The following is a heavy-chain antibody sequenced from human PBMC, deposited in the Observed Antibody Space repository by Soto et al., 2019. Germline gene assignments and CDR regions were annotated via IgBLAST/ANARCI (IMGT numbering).Heavy chain of an antibody. J-gene: IGHJ4*02. D-gene: IGHD3-3*01. CDR2: IRGSGGST. CDR3: AKVYSDFWSGHPYYFDY. V-gene: IGHV3-23*01. Sequence: GSLRLSCAASVFAFSNCAMNWVRQAPGKGLEWVSAIRGSGGSTYYADSVKGRFTISRDNSKKTLYLQMNSLRAEDTAVYYCAKVYSDFWSGHPYYFDYWGQGSLVTVSS. CDR1: VFAFSNCA.